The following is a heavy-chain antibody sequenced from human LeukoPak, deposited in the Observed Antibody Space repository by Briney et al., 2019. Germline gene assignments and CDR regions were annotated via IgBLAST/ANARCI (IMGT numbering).Heavy chain of an antibody. J-gene: IGHJ4*02. V-gene: IGHV1-58*02. CDR2: IVVGSGNT. CDR3: AAGGGRGSDSDY. Sequence: SVKVSCKASGFTFTSSAMQWVRQARGQRLEWIGWIVVGSGNTNYAQKLQERVTITRDMSTSTAYMELSNLRSEDTAVYYCAAGGGRGSDSDYWGQGTLVTVSS. CDR1: GFTFTSSA. D-gene: IGHD3-16*01.